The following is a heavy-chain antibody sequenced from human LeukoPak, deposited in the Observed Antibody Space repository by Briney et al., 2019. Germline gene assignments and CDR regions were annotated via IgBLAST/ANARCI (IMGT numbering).Heavy chain of an antibody. V-gene: IGHV3-23*01. J-gene: IGHJ4*02. CDR2: TSGSGVNS. CDR3: AKNTYYDILTGFYLFDY. CDR1: GFTLRSYD. Sequence: TGGSLRLSCAASGFTLRSYDMSWVRQAPGKGLEWVAATSGSGVNSYYADSVRGRFTISRDNSKNTLYLQMNSLRAEDTAVYYCAKNTYYDILTGFYLFDYWGQGTLVTVSS. D-gene: IGHD3-9*01.